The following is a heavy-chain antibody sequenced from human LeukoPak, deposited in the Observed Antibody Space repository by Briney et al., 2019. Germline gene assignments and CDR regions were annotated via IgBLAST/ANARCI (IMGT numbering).Heavy chain of an antibody. CDR3: AREPAGVHVAFDI. V-gene: IGHV1-69*05. D-gene: IGHD3-10*01. J-gene: IGHJ3*02. CDR1: GGTSSSYA. CDR2: IIPIFGTA. Sequence: ASVKVSCKASGGTSSSYAISWVRQAPGQGLEWMGGIIPIFGTANYAQKFQGRVTITTDESTSTAYMELSSLRSEDTAVYYCAREPAGVHVAFDIWGQGTMVTVSS.